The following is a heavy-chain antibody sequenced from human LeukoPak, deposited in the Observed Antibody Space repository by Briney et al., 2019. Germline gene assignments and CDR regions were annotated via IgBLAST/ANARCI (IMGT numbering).Heavy chain of an antibody. Sequence: GGSLRLSCAASGFTFSSYSMNWVRQAPGKGLEWVSSISSSSSYIYYADSVKGRFTISRDNAKNLLYLQMNSPRAEDTAVYYCARDLVEMAADAFDIWGQGTMVTVSS. V-gene: IGHV3-21*01. CDR2: ISSSSSYI. D-gene: IGHD5-24*01. CDR1: GFTFSSYS. CDR3: ARDLVEMAADAFDI. J-gene: IGHJ3*02.